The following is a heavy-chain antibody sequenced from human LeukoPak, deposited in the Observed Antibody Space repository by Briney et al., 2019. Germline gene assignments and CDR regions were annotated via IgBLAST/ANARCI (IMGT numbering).Heavy chain of an antibody. Sequence: ASVKVSCKASGYTFTSYYMHWVRQAPGQGLEWMGIINPSGGSTSYAQKFQGRVTMTRDMSTSTDYKELSSLRSEDTAVYYCARDNSVEDTAWWFDPWGRGTLVTVSS. CDR3: ARDNSVEDTAWWFDP. CDR1: GYTFTSYY. J-gene: IGHJ5*02. CDR2: INPSGGST. V-gene: IGHV1-46*01. D-gene: IGHD4-23*01.